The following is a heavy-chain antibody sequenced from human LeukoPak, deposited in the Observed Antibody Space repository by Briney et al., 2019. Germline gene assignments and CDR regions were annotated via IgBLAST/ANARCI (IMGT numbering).Heavy chain of an antibody. Sequence: GGSVRLSCAASGFTFSSYSMNWVRQAPGKGLEWVSSISSSSYIYYADSVKGRFTISRDNAKNSLYLQMNSLRAEDTAVYYCARDYYDSSGHEYFQHWGQGTLVTVPS. J-gene: IGHJ1*01. V-gene: IGHV3-21*01. D-gene: IGHD3-22*01. CDR3: ARDYYDSSGHEYFQH. CDR2: ISSSSYI. CDR1: GFTFSSYS.